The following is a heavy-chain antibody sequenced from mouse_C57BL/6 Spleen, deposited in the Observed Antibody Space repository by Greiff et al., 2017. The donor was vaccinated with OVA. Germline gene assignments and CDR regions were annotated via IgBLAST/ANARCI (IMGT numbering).Heavy chain of an antibody. V-gene: IGHV5-4*01. CDR2: ISDGGSYT. J-gene: IGHJ3*01. CDR1: GFTFSSYA. D-gene: IGHD2-13*01. CDR3: ARVGGEGFAY. Sequence: EVQLVESGGGLVKPGGSLKLSCAASGFTFSSYAMSWVRQTPEKRLEWVATISDGGSYTYYPDNVKGRFTISRDNAKNNLYLQMSHLKSEDTAMYYCARVGGEGFAYWGQGTLVTVSA.